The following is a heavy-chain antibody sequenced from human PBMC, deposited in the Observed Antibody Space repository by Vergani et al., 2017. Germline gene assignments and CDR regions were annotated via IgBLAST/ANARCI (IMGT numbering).Heavy chain of an antibody. Sequence: EVQMVESGGGLVKPGGSLRLSCAASGFTFIMHAMSWVRQAPGKGLEWVSTLSASDRRTHYADSVKGRFTISRDNSKNTLFLHMNSLRPEDTAVYYCAKVGRSEVAGTFGAFDIWGQGTMATVSS. CDR1: GFTFIMHA. CDR3: AKVGRSEVAGTFGAFDI. J-gene: IGHJ3*02. D-gene: IGHD6-19*01. CDR2: LSASDRRT. V-gene: IGHV3-23*04.